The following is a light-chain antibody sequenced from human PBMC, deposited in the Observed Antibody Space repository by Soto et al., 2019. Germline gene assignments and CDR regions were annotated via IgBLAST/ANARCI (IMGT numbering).Light chain of an antibody. V-gene: IGKV1-12*01. Sequence: DIQMTQSPSSVSSSVGDRVTLTCRASQGISSWLAWYQQKPGKAPNLLIYAASSLHSGVPSRFRGSGSGTDFTLTISCLKSEDFATYYCQQYYSYPLTFGQGTKVDIK. CDR1: QGISSW. J-gene: IGKJ1*01. CDR2: AAS. CDR3: QQYYSYPLT.